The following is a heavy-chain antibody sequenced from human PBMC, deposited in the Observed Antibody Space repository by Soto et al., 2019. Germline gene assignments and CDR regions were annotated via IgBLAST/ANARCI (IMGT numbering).Heavy chain of an antibody. CDR3: AKDPRIIPNSVVVITHYYYYGMDV. CDR2: ISGSGGST. D-gene: IGHD3-22*01. V-gene: IGHV3-23*01. CDR1: GFTFSSYA. J-gene: IGHJ6*01. Sequence: ESLKISCAASGFTFSSYAMSWVRQAPGKGLEWVSAISGSGGSTYYADSVKGRFTISRDNSKNTLYLQMNSLRAEDTAVYYCAKDPRIIPNSVVVITHYYYYGMDVCGQGATVTL.